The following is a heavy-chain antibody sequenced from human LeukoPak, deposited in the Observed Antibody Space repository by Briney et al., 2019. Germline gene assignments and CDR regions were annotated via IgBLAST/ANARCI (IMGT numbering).Heavy chain of an antibody. CDR3: ATSYDSSGNFDY. CDR2: IRYNGNNK. J-gene: IGHJ4*02. D-gene: IGHD3-22*01. CDR1: GFTFSSYG. V-gene: IGHV3-30*02. Sequence: GGPLRLSCAASGFTFSSYGMHWVRQAPGKGLEWVAFIRYNGNNKYYADSVKGRFTISRDNSKNTLYLQMNSLRAEDTAVYYCATSYDSSGNFDYWGQGTLVTVSS.